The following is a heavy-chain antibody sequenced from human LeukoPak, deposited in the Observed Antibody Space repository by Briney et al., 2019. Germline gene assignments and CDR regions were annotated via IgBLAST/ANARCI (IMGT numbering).Heavy chain of an antibody. J-gene: IGHJ4*02. D-gene: IGHD4-17*01. Sequence: PGGSLRLSCAASGFTFSSYAMSWVRQAPGGGLEWVSAISGSGGSTYYADSVKGRFTISRDNSKNTLYLQMNSLRAEDTAVYYCAKDKDGDRYPFDYWGQGTLVTVSS. V-gene: IGHV3-23*01. CDR3: AKDKDGDRYPFDY. CDR2: ISGSGGST. CDR1: GFTFSSYA.